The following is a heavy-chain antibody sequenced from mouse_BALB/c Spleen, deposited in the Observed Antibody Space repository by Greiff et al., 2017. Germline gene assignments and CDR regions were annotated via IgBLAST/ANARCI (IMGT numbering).Heavy chain of an antibody. CDR1: GYAFSSYW. Sequence: QVQLQQSGAELVRPGSSVKISCKASGYAFSSYWMNWVKQRPGQGLEWIGQIYPGDGDTNYNGKFKGKATLTADKSSSTAYMQLSSLTSEDSAVYFCAKLGGEDAMDYWGQGTSVTVSS. CDR2: IYPGDGDT. V-gene: IGHV1-80*01. CDR3: AKLGGEDAMDY. J-gene: IGHJ4*01. D-gene: IGHD4-1*01.